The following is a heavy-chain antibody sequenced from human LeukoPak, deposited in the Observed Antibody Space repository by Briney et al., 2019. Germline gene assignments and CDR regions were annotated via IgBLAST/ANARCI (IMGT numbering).Heavy chain of an antibody. CDR1: GFTFSTYG. Sequence: GGSLRPSCAASGFTFSTYGMHWVAKAPAKGREGVAVIWYDGSNKYYADSVKGRFTISRDNSKNTLYLQMNSLRAEDTAVYYCARAAEDWLLLLRFDPWGQGTLVTVSS. CDR2: IWYDGSNK. V-gene: IGHV3-33*08. D-gene: IGHD3/OR15-3a*01. J-gene: IGHJ5*02. CDR3: ARAAEDWLLLLRFDP.